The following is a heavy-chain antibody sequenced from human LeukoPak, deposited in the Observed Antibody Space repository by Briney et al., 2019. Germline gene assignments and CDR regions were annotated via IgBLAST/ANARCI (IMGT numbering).Heavy chain of an antibody. CDR2: IFYSVTT. CDR1: GGSVSSGGHY. J-gene: IGHJ6*02. D-gene: IGHD2-2*01. V-gene: IGHV4-61*08. CDR3: ARDVVVPAAYRKPYYGMDV. Sequence: SGPTLVKPSETLSLTCTVSGGSVSSGGHYWSWIRQPPGKGLEWIGYIFYSVTTKYNPSLKSRVTISLDTSRNQLSLKLSSVTAADTAVYYCARDVVVPAAYRKPYYGMDVWGQGTTVTVSS.